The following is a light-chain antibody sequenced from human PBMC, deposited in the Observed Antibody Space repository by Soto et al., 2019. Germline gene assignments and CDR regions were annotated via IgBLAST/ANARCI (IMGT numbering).Light chain of an antibody. CDR2: DSS. Sequence: DIQMTQSPSTLSASVGDRVTITCRASQTISNWLAWYQQKPGKAPKLLIYDSSNLESGVPSRFSGSGSGTEFTLTISSLQPDDFATYSCQQYDSYSWTFGQGTNVEIK. J-gene: IGKJ1*01. CDR1: QTISNW. V-gene: IGKV1-5*01. CDR3: QQYDSYSWT.